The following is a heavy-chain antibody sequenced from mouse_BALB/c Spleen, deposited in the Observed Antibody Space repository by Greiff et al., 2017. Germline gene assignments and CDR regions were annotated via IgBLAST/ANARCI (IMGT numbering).Heavy chain of an antibody. CDR3: ARSWVRDAMDY. V-gene: IGHV3-2*02. CDR2: ISYSGST. CDR1: GYSITSDYA. Sequence: EVQLQQSGPGLVKPSQSLSLTCTVTGYSITSDYAWNWIRQFPGNKLEWMGYISYSGSTSYNPSLKSRISITRDTSKNQFFLQLNSVTTEDTATYYCARSWVRDAMDYWGQGTSVTVSS. D-gene: IGHD2-14*01. J-gene: IGHJ4*01.